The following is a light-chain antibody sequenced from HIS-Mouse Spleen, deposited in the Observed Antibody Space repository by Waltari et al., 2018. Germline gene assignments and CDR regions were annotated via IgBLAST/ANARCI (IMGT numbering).Light chain of an antibody. V-gene: IGLV3-25*03. CDR1: ALPTQY. CDR3: QSADSSGTYHVV. J-gene: IGLJ2*01. Sequence: SYELTQPPSVSVSPGQTARITCSGDALPTQYAYWYQQKPGQAPVLVLYKDSERPSGIPERFSGSSSGTTVTLTISGVQAEDEADYYCQSADSSGTYHVVFGGGTKLTVL. CDR2: KDS.